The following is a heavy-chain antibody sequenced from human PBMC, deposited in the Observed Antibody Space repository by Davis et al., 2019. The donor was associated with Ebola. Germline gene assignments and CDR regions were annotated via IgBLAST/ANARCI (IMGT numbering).Heavy chain of an antibody. D-gene: IGHD3-9*01. CDR2: INTNTGNP. Sequence: AASVKVSCKASGYTFTSYAMNWVRQAPGQGLEWMGWINTNTGNPTYAQGFTGRFVFSLDTSVSTAYLQISSLKAEDTAVYYCARGGALYYDILTGYYPFDYWGQGTLVTVSS. CDR1: GYTFTSYA. J-gene: IGHJ4*02. V-gene: IGHV7-4-1*02. CDR3: ARGGALYYDILTGYYPFDY.